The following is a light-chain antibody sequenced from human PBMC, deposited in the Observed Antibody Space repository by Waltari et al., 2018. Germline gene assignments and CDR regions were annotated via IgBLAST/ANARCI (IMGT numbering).Light chain of an antibody. CDR3: HQYYSAPIT. V-gene: IGKV4-1*01. Sequence: DIVMTQSPDSLAVSLGERAVLNCKSSQNLLYGPNKKNYLAWYQPKSGQPPTLIVYWASSRVSGVPDRFSASGSGTDFTLTISSLQAEDVAVYYCHQYYSAPITFGGGTKVEIK. CDR2: WAS. J-gene: IGKJ4*01. CDR1: QNLLYGPNKKNY.